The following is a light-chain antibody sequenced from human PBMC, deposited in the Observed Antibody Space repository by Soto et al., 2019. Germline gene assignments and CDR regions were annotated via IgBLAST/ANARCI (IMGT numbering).Light chain of an antibody. CDR2: GAS. CDR1: QTVSSNY. CDR3: QQRSNWPPIT. V-gene: IGKV3D-20*02. Sequence: EIILTQSPDTLSFAPGERATLSFMASQTVSSNYLAWCQQRPGQAPRLLIYGASTRAAGIPDRFSGSGSGTDFTLTISSLEPEDFAVYYCQQRSNWPPITFGQGTRLEIK. J-gene: IGKJ5*01.